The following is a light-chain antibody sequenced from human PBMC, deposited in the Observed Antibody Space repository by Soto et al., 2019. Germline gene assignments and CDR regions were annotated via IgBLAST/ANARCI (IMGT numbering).Light chain of an antibody. CDR1: QSVLYSSDNKNY. CDR3: QQYYSIPRT. Sequence: DIVMTQSPDSLAVSLGERATINCKSSQSVLYSSDNKNYLDWFQQKQGQPPKLPIYWASTRESGVPDRFSGSGSGTDFTLTISSLQAEDVAVYYCQQYYSIPRTFGQGTKVEIK. CDR2: WAS. V-gene: IGKV4-1*01. J-gene: IGKJ1*01.